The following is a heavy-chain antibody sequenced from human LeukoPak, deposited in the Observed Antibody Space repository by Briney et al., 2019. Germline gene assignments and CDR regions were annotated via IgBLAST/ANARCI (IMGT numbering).Heavy chain of an antibody. J-gene: IGHJ6*02. D-gene: IGHD2-15*01. CDR1: GYTFTGYY. CDR2: INPNSGGT. V-gene: IGHV1-2*02. CDR3: ATYCSGGSRYLGHYYYGMDV. Sequence: ASVKVSCKASGYTFTGYYMHWVRQAPGQGLKWMGWINPNSGGTNYAQKFQGRVTMTRDTSISTAYMELSRLRSDDTAVYYCATYCSGGSRYLGHYYYGMDVWGQGTTVTVSS.